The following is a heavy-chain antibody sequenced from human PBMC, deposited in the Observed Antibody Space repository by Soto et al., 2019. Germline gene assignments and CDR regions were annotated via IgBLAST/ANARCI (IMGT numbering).Heavy chain of an antibody. Sequence: RASVKVSCKASGYTFTSYGISWVRQAPGQGLEWMGWISAYNGNTNYAQKLQGRVTMTTDTSTSTAYMELRSLRSDDTAVYYCARVVNSGLYYYYGMDVWGQGTTVTVSS. J-gene: IGHJ6*02. CDR2: ISAYNGNT. CDR3: ARVVNSGLYYYYGMDV. D-gene: IGHD3-22*01. CDR1: GYTFTSYG. V-gene: IGHV1-18*04.